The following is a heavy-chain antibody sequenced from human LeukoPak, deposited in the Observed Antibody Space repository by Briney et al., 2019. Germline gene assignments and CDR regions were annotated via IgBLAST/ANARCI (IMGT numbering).Heavy chain of an antibody. CDR2: MIPIFGTA. V-gene: IGHV1-69*13. CDR1: GGTFSSYA. J-gene: IGHJ4*02. CDR3: ARTYYDFWSGYLVYFDY. D-gene: IGHD3-3*01. Sequence: ASVKVSCKASGGTFSSYAISWVRQAPGQGLEWMGGMIPIFGTANYAQKFQGRVTITADESTSTAYMELSSLRSEDTAVYYCARTYYDFWSGYLVYFDYWGQGTLVTVSS.